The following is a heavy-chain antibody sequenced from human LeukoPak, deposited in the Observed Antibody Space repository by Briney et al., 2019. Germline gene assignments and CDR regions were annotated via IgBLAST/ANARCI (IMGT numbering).Heavy chain of an antibody. CDR3: ARLSYCSSTSCFLYYYYGMDV. Sequence: ASVKVSCKASGGTFSSYAISWVRQAPGQGLEWMGRIIPILGIANYAQKFQGRVTITADKSTSTAYMELSSLRSEDTAVYYCARLSYCSSTSCFLYYYYGMDVWGQGTTVTVSS. V-gene: IGHV1-69*04. J-gene: IGHJ6*02. D-gene: IGHD2-2*01. CDR2: IIPILGIA. CDR1: GGTFSSYA.